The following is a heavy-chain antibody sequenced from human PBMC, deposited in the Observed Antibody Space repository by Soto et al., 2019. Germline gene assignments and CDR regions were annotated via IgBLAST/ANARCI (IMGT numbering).Heavy chain of an antibody. CDR2: ISAYNGNT. V-gene: IGHV1-18*01. CDR1: GYTFTSYG. CDR3: ARMYYDILTGYYTHDDY. D-gene: IGHD3-9*01. J-gene: IGHJ4*02. Sequence: ASVKASCKASGYTFTSYGISWVRQAPGQGLEWMGWISAYNGNTNYAQKLQGRVTMTTDTSTSTAYMELRSLRSDDTAVYYCARMYYDILTGYYTHDDYWGQGTLVTVSS.